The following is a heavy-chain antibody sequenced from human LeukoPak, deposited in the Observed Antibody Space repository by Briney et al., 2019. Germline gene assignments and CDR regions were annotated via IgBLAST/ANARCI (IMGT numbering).Heavy chain of an antibody. D-gene: IGHD3-9*01. J-gene: IGHJ3*02. V-gene: IGHV3-7*01. CDR3: ARENWFAFDM. CDR2: IKRDGSER. CDR1: GFIFSNYW. Sequence: PGGSLRLSCVASGFIFSNYWMSWVRQAPGKGLEWVANIKRDGSERYYVDSVKGRFTISRDNAKNSLYLQMSSLRAEDTAVYYCARENWFAFDMWGQGTLVTVSS.